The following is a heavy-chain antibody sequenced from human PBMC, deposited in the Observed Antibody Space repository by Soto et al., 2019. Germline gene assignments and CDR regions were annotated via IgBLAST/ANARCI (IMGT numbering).Heavy chain of an antibody. D-gene: IGHD2-2*01. Sequence: QVQLVQSGAEVKKPGSSVKVSCKASGGTFGSYAISWVRQAPGQGLEWMGGIIPIPGTANYAQKFQGRATIGADESTSTAYMELSSLRSEDTAVYYCARSQGSSTSLEIYYYYYYGMDVWGQGTTVTVSS. V-gene: IGHV1-69*01. CDR3: ARSQGSSTSLEIYYYYYYGMDV. CDR2: IIPIPGTA. J-gene: IGHJ6*02. CDR1: GGTFGSYA.